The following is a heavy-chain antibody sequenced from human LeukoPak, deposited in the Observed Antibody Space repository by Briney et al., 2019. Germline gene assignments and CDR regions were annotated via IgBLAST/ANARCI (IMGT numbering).Heavy chain of an antibody. CDR1: GGSISSSSYY. D-gene: IGHD3-22*01. Sequence: PSETPSLTCTVSGGSISSSSYYWGWIRQPPGKGLEWIGSIYYSGSTYYNPSLKSRVTISVDTSKNQFSLKLSSVTAADTAVYYCARGAHYYDSSGYYSFDYWGQGTLVTVSS. V-gene: IGHV4-39*07. CDR3: ARGAHYYDSSGYYSFDY. J-gene: IGHJ4*02. CDR2: IYYSGST.